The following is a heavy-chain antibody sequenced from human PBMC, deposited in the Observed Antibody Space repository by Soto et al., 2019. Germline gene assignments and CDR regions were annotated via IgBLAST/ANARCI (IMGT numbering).Heavy chain of an antibody. CDR3: ARERITGTTRRKTYYYGMDV. CDR2: INPNSGGT. V-gene: IGHV1-2*04. Sequence: GASVKVSCKASGYTFTGYYMHWVRQAPGQGLEWMGWINPNSGGTNYAQKFQGWVTMTRDTSISTAYMELSRLRSDDTAVYYCARERITGTTRRKTYYYGMDVWGQGTTVTVSS. CDR1: GYTFTGYY. D-gene: IGHD1-7*01. J-gene: IGHJ6*02.